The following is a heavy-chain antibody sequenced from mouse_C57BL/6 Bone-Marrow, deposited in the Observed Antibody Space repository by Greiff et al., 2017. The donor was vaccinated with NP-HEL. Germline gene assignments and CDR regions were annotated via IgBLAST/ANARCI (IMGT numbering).Heavy chain of an antibody. CDR1: GFSLTSYA. Sequence: VQRVESGPGLVAPSQSLSITCTVSGFSLTSYAISWVRQPPGKGLDWLGVIWTGGGTNYNSALKSRLSISKDNSKSQVFLKMNSLQTDDAARYYCARKEGYYGSTWFAYWGQGTLVTVST. CDR3: ARKEGYYGSTWFAY. D-gene: IGHD1-1*01. J-gene: IGHJ3*01. CDR2: IWTGGGT. V-gene: IGHV2-9-1*01.